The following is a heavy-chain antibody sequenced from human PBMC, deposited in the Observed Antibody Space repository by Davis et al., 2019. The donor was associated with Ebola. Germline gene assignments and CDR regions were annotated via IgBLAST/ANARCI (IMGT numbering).Heavy chain of an antibody. J-gene: IGHJ6*02. Sequence: GESLKISCAASEFTFSKYWMHWVRQAPGKGLVWVSRINPDGSVTAYADSVKGRFTISRDNAKNTLYLQMDSLRAEDTAVYYCARAGMPFGLDVWGQGTTVTVSS. CDR2: INPDGSVT. D-gene: IGHD2-2*01. CDR3: ARAGMPFGLDV. V-gene: IGHV3-74*01. CDR1: EFTFSKYW.